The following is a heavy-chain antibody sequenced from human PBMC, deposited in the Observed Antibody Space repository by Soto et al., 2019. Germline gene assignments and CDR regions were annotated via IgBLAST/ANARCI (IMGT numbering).Heavy chain of an antibody. D-gene: IGHD2-15*01. CDR3: ATLTGDRSGGRCYSQAYYYYSDMDV. CDR1: GYTFTNYY. V-gene: IGHV1-46*01. J-gene: IGHJ6*02. Sequence: QVQMVQSGAEVKKPGASVKVSCKASGYTFTNYYIHWVRQTPGQGLEWMGMINPSGGTTSYAQKFQGRVTMTRDTSTSTVYMDLSSLRSEDMAVYYCATLTGDRSGGRCYSQAYYYYSDMDVWGQGTTVTVSS. CDR2: INPSGGTT.